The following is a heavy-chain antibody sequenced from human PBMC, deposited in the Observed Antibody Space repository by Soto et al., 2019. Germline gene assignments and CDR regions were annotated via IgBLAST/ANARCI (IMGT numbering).Heavy chain of an antibody. D-gene: IGHD6-19*01. V-gene: IGHV3-21*06. J-gene: IGHJ4*02. Sequence: VGSLRLSCVGSGFTFSGYSMAWVRQAPGRGLEWVASISSRSTNIDYADSVRGRFTISRDNAKNLVSLQMSSLRGEDTALYYCAKFTEPGYSSIWYYFEYWGQGTPVTVSS. CDR1: GFTFSGYS. CDR3: AKFTEPGYSSIWYYFEY. CDR2: ISSRSTNI.